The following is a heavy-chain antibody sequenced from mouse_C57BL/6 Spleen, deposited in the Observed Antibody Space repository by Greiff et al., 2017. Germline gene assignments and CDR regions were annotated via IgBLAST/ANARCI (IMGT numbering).Heavy chain of an antibody. CDR2: IDPSDSET. J-gene: IGHJ2*01. CDR1: GYTFTSYW. V-gene: IGHV1-52*01. Sequence: QVQLKQPGAELVRPGSSVKLSCKASGYTFTSYWMHWVKQRPIQGLEWIGNIDPSDSETHYNQKFKDKATLTVDKSSSTAYMQLSSLTSEDSAVYYCARPPLYGSSTGTGRDYFDYWGQGTTLTVSS. CDR3: ARPPLYGSSTGTGRDYFDY. D-gene: IGHD1-1*01.